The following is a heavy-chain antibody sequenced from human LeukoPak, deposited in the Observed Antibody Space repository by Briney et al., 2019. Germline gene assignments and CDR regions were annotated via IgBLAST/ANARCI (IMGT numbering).Heavy chain of an antibody. J-gene: IGHJ5*02. V-gene: IGHV3-21*01. CDR1: GFTLSSYS. D-gene: IGHD3-16*02. CDR2: ISSSSSYI. Sequence: GGSLRLSCAASGFTLSSYSMNWVRQAPGKGLEWVSSISSSSSYIYYADSVKGRFTISRDNAKNSLYLQMNSLRAEDTAVYYCARVNPGGLRLGELSSFNWFDPWGQGTLVTVSS. CDR3: ARVNPGGLRLGELSSFNWFDP.